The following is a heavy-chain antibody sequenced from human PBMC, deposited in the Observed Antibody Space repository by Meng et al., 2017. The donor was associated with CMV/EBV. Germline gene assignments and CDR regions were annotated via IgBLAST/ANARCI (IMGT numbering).Heavy chain of an antibody. CDR1: GGSISSSSYY. D-gene: IGHD1-26*01. V-gene: IGHV4-39*07. Sequence: LQLQESGPGVVKLSTPLSPTCTVAGGSISSSSYYCGWLRPPPGKGLEWIRSISYSGSTYYAPSLKSRVTISVDTSKNQFSLKLSSVTAADTAVYYCASIVVAQDYWGQGTLVTVSS. CDR3: ASIVVAQDY. J-gene: IGHJ4*02. CDR2: ISYSGST.